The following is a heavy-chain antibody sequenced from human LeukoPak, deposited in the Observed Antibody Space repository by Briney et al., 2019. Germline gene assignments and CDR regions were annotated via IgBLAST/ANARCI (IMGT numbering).Heavy chain of an antibody. CDR2: INPSGGRT. CDR3: ARDLATRQRTGLYDS. Sequence: ASVKVSCKASGYTFTSYHIHWVRQAPGQGLEWMGVINPSGGRTSYAQRLQARVTMTRDMSTTTVYMELSSLRSEDTAVYYCARDLATRQRTGLYDSWGQGALVTVSS. CDR1: GYTFTSYH. V-gene: IGHV1-46*01. D-gene: IGHD3-16*02. J-gene: IGHJ4*02.